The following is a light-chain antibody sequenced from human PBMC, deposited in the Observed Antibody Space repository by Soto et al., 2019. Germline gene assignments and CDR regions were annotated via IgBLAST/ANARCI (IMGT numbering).Light chain of an antibody. Sequence: EIVLTQSPGTLSLSPGERATLSCRASQSVSSSYLAWYQQKPGQAPRLLIYGASSRATGIPDRFSGSGSGTYCTLTISRLEPEDFAVYYCQQYGSSHLTFGGGTKVEIK. V-gene: IGKV3-20*01. CDR2: GAS. CDR1: QSVSSSY. J-gene: IGKJ4*01. CDR3: QQYGSSHLT.